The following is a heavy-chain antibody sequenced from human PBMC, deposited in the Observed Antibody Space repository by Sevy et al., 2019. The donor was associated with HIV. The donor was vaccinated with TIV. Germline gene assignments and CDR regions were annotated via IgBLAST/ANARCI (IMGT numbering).Heavy chain of an antibody. CDR3: ARAPRLRYYYYYYMDV. D-gene: IGHD2-15*01. Sequence: ASVKVSCKASGYTFTSYGISWVRQAPGQGLEWMGWISAYNGNTNYAQKLQGRVTMTTNTSTSTAYMELRSLRSDDTAVYYCARAPRLRYYYYYYMDVWGKGTTVTVSS. J-gene: IGHJ6*03. V-gene: IGHV1-18*01. CDR1: GYTFTSYG. CDR2: ISAYNGNT.